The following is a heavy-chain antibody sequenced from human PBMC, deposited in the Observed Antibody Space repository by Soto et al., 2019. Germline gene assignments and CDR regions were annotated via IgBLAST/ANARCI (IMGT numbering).Heavy chain of an antibody. D-gene: IGHD2-21*01. CDR1: GYTFIHYY. V-gene: IGHV1-46*01. Sequence: QVQLVQSGAEVKKPGASVKVSCKASGYTFIHYYIHWVRQAPGQGLEWMAIINPNGGSTNYEQKFRGRVTVTRDTSTTTVSMELNSLGSDDTAGYFCARSLLQGDFWGQGTLVTVSS. CDR2: INPNGGST. J-gene: IGHJ4*02. CDR3: ARSLLQGDF.